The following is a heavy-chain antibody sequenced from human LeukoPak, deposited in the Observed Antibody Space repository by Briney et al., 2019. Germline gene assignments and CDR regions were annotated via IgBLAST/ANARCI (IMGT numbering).Heavy chain of an antibody. Sequence: PSETLSLTCTVSGGSISDSTYYWVWIRQPPGKGLEWIGSIFYTGSTYYNPSLKSRVTVSVDTSKNQFSLKLSSVTAADTAVYYCARVDGDYEILGFDPWGQGTLVTVSS. CDR1: GGSISDSTYY. J-gene: IGHJ5*02. V-gene: IGHV4-39*07. D-gene: IGHD4-17*01. CDR3: ARVDGDYEILGFDP. CDR2: IFYTGST.